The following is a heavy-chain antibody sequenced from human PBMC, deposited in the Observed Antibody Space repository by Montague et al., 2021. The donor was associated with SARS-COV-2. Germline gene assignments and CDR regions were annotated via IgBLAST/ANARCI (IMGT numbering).Heavy chain of an antibody. J-gene: IGHJ6*02. D-gene: IGHD1-7*01. Sequence: ETLSLTCAVYDGSLSDSLWAWIRQSPGKGLEWIGEVKQSGSSNYNPSLESRVDISVDMSKNQFSLNLLSVTAADTALYFCARRTDKWHWYYYTGFDVWGPGTAVTVSS. V-gene: IGHV4-34*01. CDR2: VKQSGSS. CDR3: ARRTDKWHWYYYTGFDV. CDR1: DGSLSDSL.